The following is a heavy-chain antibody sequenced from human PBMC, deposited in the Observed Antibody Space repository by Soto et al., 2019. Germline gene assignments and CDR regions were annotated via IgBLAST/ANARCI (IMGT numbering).Heavy chain of an antibody. CDR3: ARGTGEFDA. CDR2: INHSGNT. Sequence: EARSVTGVAYGGSLSDKYCNWLRQPRGKGLEWSGEINHSGNTNYNPSLRSPVTISIDTSKNQLSLNLRSVYAADTAVYYSARGTGEFDAWGHGTPVTVCS. V-gene: IGHV4-34*01. J-gene: IGHJ5*01. CDR1: GGSLSDKY. D-gene: IGHD2-21*01.